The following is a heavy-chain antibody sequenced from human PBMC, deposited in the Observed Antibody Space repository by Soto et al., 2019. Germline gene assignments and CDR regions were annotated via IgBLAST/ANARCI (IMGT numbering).Heavy chain of an antibody. CDR2: IIPIFGTA. CDR3: ARFTTYYYDSSGLDSRDY. J-gene: IGHJ4*02. Sequence: SVKVTCKASGGTFSSYAISWVRQAPGQGLEWMGGIIPIFGTANYAQKFQGRVTITADESTSTAYMELSSLRSEDTAVYYCARFTTYYYDSSGLDSRDYWGQGTLVTVSS. CDR1: GGTFSSYA. V-gene: IGHV1-69*13. D-gene: IGHD3-22*01.